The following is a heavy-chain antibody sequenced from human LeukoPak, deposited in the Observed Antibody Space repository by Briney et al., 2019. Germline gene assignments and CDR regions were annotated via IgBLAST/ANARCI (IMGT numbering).Heavy chain of an antibody. D-gene: IGHD6-13*01. V-gene: IGHV3-11*06. Sequence: GGSLRLSCAASGFTFSDYYMSWIRQAPGKGLEWVSYISSSSSYTNYADSVKGRFTISRDNAKNSLCLQMNSLRAEDTAVYYCAREVGRRIAAAFFDYWGQGTLVTVSS. CDR2: ISSSSSYT. CDR1: GFTFSDYY. CDR3: AREVGRRIAAAFFDY. J-gene: IGHJ4*02.